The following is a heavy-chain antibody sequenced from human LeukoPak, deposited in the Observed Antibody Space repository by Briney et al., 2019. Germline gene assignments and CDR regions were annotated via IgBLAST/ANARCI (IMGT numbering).Heavy chain of an antibody. D-gene: IGHD3-22*01. CDR3: ARVYYDSSGYYYSYYFDY. J-gene: IGHJ4*02. Sequence: SVKVSCKASGGTFSSYAISWVRQAPGQGLEWMGRIIPILGIANYAQKFQGRVTITADKSTSTAYMELSSLRSEDTAVYYCARVYYDSSGYYYSYYFDYWGQGTLVTVSS. CDR1: GGTFSSYA. V-gene: IGHV1-69*04. CDR2: IIPILGIA.